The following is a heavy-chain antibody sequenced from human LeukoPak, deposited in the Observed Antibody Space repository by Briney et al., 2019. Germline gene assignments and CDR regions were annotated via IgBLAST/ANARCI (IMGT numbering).Heavy chain of an antibody. CDR1: GFTFSNYW. J-gene: IGHJ6*03. CDR3: ARDNGVVHGVYYMDV. CDR2: IKQDGSEK. Sequence: PGGSLRLSCAASGFTFSNYWMTWVRQAPGKGLEWVADIKQDGSEKLYVKSARGRFTVSRDNAKMSLFLQLNSLRAEDTAVYYCARDNGVVHGVYYMDVWGKGTTVTVS. D-gene: IGHD3-3*01. V-gene: IGHV3-7*01.